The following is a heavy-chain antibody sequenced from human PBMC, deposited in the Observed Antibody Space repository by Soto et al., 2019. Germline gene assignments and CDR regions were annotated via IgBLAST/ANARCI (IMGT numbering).Heavy chain of an antibody. CDR3: ASGRVPAAFFGDLDY. Sequence: VASVKVSCKASGYTFTGYYMHWVRQAPGQGLEWMGWINPNSGGTNYAQKFQGRVTMTRDTSISTAYMELSRLRSDDTAGYYCASGRVPAAFFGDLDYWGQVTLVTVSS. CDR2: INPNSGGT. V-gene: IGHV1-2*02. D-gene: IGHD2-2*01. J-gene: IGHJ4*02. CDR1: GYTFTGYY.